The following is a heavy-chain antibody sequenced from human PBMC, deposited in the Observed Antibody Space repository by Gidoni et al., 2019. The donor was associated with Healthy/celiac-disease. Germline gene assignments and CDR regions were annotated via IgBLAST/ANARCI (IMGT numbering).Heavy chain of an antibody. J-gene: IGHJ4*02. CDR3: ARDNGQWLVPDY. Sequence: QVQLVESGGGVVPPGRSLSLSCAASGFTFSSYGIHWVRQAPGKGLEGVAVIWYDGSNKYYADAVKGRFTISRDNSKNTLYLQMNSLRAEDTAVYYCARDNGQWLVPDYWGQGTLVTVSS. CDR1: GFTFSSYG. V-gene: IGHV3-33*01. D-gene: IGHD6-19*01. CDR2: IWYDGSNK.